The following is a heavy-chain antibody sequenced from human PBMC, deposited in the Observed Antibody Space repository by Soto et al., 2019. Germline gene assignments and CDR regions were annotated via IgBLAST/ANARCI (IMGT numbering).Heavy chain of an antibody. Sequence: PGGSLRLSCAAPGFTFNSYAMTWVRQAPGKGLEWVSYISGSGVTTSYADSVKGRFTISRDNSKNSLHVQMNSLRAEDTAIYYCGNLSRSWHTAYWGRRTLVPVSS. CDR1: GFTFNSYA. D-gene: IGHD6-13*01. CDR3: GNLSRSWHTAY. CDR2: ISGSGVTT. V-gene: IGHV3-23*01. J-gene: IGHJ4*02.